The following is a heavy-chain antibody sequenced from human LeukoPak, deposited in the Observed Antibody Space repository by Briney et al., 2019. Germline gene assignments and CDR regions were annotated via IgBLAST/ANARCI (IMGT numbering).Heavy chain of an antibody. D-gene: IGHD3-22*01. CDR1: GFTFSSYG. Sequence: GGSLRLSCAASGFTFSSYGMHWVRQAPGKGLEWVAVISYDGSNKYYADSVKDRFTISRDNSKNTLYLQMNSLRAEDTALYYCVGTYDSSGYSSWYFDLWGRGTLVTVSS. CDR2: ISYDGSNK. V-gene: IGHV3-30*03. CDR3: VGTYDSSGYSSWYFDL. J-gene: IGHJ2*01.